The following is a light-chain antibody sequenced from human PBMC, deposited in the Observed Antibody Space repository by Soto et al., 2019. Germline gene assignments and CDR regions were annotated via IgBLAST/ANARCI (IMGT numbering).Light chain of an antibody. CDR3: QQRSSWPLLT. Sequence: EIVLTQSPATLSLSPGERATLSCRASQSVSNYLAWFQQKPGQAPRLLIYDASNRASGIPARFSGSGSGTDFTLTISSLEPEDFAVYYCQQRSSWPLLTFGGGTKVEI. V-gene: IGKV3-11*01. CDR1: QSVSNY. J-gene: IGKJ4*01. CDR2: DAS.